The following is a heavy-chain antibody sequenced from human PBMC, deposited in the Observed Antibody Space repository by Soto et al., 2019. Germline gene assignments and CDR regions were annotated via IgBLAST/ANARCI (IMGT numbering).Heavy chain of an antibody. CDR3: ARPGTVTTLYYFDY. CDR2: IWNDGNGY. CDR1: GFTFNNYG. V-gene: IGHV3-33*01. D-gene: IGHD4-17*01. J-gene: IGHJ4*02. Sequence: PGGSLRLSCAASGFTFNNYGMHWVRQAPGKGLEWVAVIWNDGNGYYYANSVKGRFTISRDNSKNTLYLQMSSLRAEDTAVYYCARPGTVTTLYYFDYWGQGTLVTVSS.